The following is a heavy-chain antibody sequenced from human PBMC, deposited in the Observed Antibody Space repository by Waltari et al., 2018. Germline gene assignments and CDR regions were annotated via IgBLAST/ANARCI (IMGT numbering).Heavy chain of an antibody. CDR3: ARHWYSRNWYASGALDI. J-gene: IGHJ3*02. Sequence: QVQLQESGPGLVKPSETLSLTCAVSGYSIASGYSWGWIRQPPGKGPEWVGDIYHSHNTHYNPSLKSRVTISLDTSKNQFSLKLNSVTAADTAVYYCARHWYSRNWYASGALDIWGQGTMVTVSS. D-gene: IGHD6-13*01. CDR1: GYSIASGYS. CDR2: IYHSHNT. V-gene: IGHV4-38-2*01.